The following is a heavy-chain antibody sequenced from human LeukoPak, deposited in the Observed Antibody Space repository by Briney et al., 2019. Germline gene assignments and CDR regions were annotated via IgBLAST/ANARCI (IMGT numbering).Heavy chain of an antibody. V-gene: IGHV4-59*01. CDR2: IYYSGST. D-gene: IGHD2-2*02. Sequence: PSETLSLTCTVSGASISSYYWSWIRQPPGKGLKWIGYIYYSGSTNYNPSLKSRVTISVDTSKNQFSLKLSSVTAADTAVYYCARDRRYCSSTSCYKAFDIWGQGTMVTVSS. CDR3: ARDRRYCSSTSCYKAFDI. J-gene: IGHJ3*02. CDR1: GASISSYY.